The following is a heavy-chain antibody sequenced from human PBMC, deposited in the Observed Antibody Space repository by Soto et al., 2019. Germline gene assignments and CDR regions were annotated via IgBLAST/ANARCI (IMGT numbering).Heavy chain of an antibody. CDR2: ISYDGSNK. CDR1: GFTFSSYA. D-gene: IGHD6-13*01. CDR3: ARGSIAAAATNFDY. J-gene: IGHJ4*02. V-gene: IGHV3-30-3*01. Sequence: QVQLVESGGGVVQPGRSLRLSCAASGFTFSSYAMHWVRQAPGKGLEWGAVISYDGSNKYYAVSVKGRFTISRDNSKNTLYLQMNSLRAEDTAVYYCARGSIAAAATNFDYWGQGTLVTVSS.